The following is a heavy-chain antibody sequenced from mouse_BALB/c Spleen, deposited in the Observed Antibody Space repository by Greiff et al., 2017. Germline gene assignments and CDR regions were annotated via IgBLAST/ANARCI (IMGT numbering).Heavy chain of an antibody. D-gene: IGHD2-4*01. CDR2: SRNKANDYTT. Sequence: DVKLVESGGGLVQPGGSLRLSCATSGFTFSDFYMEWVRQPPGKRLEWIAASRNKANDYTTEYSASVKGRFIVSRDTSQSILYLQMNALRAEDTAIYYCARSYYDYDYWYFDVWGAGTTVTVSS. CDR1: GFTFSDFY. J-gene: IGHJ1*01. CDR3: ARSYYDYDYWYFDV. V-gene: IGHV7-1*02.